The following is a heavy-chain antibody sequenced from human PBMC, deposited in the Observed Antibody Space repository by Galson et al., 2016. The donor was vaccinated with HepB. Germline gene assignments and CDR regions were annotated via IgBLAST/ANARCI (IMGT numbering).Heavy chain of an antibody. CDR3: ARDFHGMDV. J-gene: IGHJ6*02. V-gene: IGHV1-3*04. CDR2: MNTANGNT. CDR1: GCTFTNYA. Sequence: SVKVSCKASGCTFTNYAMHWVRQAPGERLEWMGWMNTANGNTMYSENLQGRVTITWDTAATTAYMDLSSLRSEDTAVYYCARDFHGMDVWGQGTTVTVSS.